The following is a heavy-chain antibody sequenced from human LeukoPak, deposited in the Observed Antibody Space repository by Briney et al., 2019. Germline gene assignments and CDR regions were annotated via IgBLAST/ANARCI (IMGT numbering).Heavy chain of an antibody. CDR2: IYSGVST. D-gene: IGHD3-22*01. Sequence: GGSLRLSCAASGFTVSSNYMSWVRHAPGKGLEWVSVIYSGVSTYYADSVKGRFTISRDNSKNTLHLQMNSLRAEYTAVYYCARGEYYYDSSGYCSYYFDFWGQGTLVSVSS. CDR3: ARGEYYYDSSGYCSYYFDF. V-gene: IGHV3-53*01. J-gene: IGHJ4*02. CDR1: GFTVSSNY.